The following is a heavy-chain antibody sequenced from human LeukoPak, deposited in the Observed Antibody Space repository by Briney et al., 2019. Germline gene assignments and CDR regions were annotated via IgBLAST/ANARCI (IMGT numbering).Heavy chain of an antibody. J-gene: IGHJ5*02. CDR1: GFTFSSYP. Sequence: GGSLRLSCAASGFTFSSYPMHWVRQAPGKGLEWVAFISSDGGNKYYADSVKGRFTISRDNSKNTLYLQMNTLRAEDTAVSYCARERQSYYGSGSYYNPLPWGQGTLVTVSS. D-gene: IGHD3-10*01. V-gene: IGHV3-30*04. CDR3: ARERQSYYGSGSYYNPLP. CDR2: ISSDGGNK.